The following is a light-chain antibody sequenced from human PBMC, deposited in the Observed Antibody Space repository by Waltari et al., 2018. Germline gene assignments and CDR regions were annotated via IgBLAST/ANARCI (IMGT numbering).Light chain of an antibody. J-gene: IGLJ3*02. CDR2: DGS. CDR3: SSNAGYSTWV. Sequence: QSALTQPRSVSGPPGQSVTISCTGTSSDVGGYDAFSWYRQHPGKAPELIIYDGSKRPSGVPDRFSGSKSGNTASLTISGLQADDEADYYCSSNAGYSTWVFGGGTKVTVL. CDR1: SSDVGGYDA. V-gene: IGLV2-11*01.